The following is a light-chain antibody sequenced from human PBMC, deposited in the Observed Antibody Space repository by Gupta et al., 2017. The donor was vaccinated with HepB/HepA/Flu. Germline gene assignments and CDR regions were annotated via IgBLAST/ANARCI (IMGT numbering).Light chain of an antibody. CDR3: FSYGGSVV. V-gene: IGLV2-23*02. CDR2: EVT. CDR1: RSDVGSYNL. J-gene: IGLJ2*01. Sequence: QSALTQPASVSGSPGQSITISCTGTRSDVGSYNLVSWYQQHPGKVPKLMIYEVTKRPSGVSNRFSGSKCGNTASLTISGLQAEDEADYYCFSYGGSVVFGGGTKLTVL.